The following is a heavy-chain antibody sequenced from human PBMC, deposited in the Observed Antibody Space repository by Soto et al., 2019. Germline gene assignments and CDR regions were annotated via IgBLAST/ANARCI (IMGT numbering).Heavy chain of an antibody. V-gene: IGHV4-31*03. CDR1: GDSISNGGHY. Sequence: SETLSLTCTVSGDSISNGGHYWSWIRQVPGKGLEWIGYIYYSGGTHYNPSLKSRVTISVDTSKNQFSLKLTSVTAADTAVYYCARRVHPYFYESGGYYNDYWGQGTLVTVSS. CDR3: ARRVHPYFYESGGYYNDY. D-gene: IGHD3-22*01. CDR2: IYYSGGT. J-gene: IGHJ4*02.